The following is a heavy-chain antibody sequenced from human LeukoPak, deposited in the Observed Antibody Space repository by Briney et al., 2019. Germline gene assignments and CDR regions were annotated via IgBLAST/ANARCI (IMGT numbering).Heavy chain of an antibody. Sequence: PGGSLRLSCAASVFTFSDYYMSGIRQAPGKGLEWVSYISSSSSYTNYADSVKARFTISRDNAKNSLYLQMNSLRAEDTAVYYCARDLAAAGTFGFDPWGQGTLVTVSS. J-gene: IGHJ5*02. CDR3: ARDLAAAGTFGFDP. CDR2: ISSSSSYT. CDR1: VFTFSDYY. V-gene: IGHV3-11*06. D-gene: IGHD6-13*01.